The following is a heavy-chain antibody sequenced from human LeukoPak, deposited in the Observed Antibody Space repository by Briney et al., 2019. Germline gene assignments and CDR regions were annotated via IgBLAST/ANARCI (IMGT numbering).Heavy chain of an antibody. Sequence: PSETLSLTWTVAGGSIRSYYWSWIRQPPGKGLEWIGYIYYSGSTNYNPSLKSRVTISVDTSKKQFSLKLSSVTAADTAVYYCARRRTGNSDNWCDPWGQGTLVTVSS. J-gene: IGHJ5*02. D-gene: IGHD7-27*01. V-gene: IGHV4-59*01. CDR3: ARRRTGNSDNWCDP. CDR1: GGSIRSYY. CDR2: IYYSGST.